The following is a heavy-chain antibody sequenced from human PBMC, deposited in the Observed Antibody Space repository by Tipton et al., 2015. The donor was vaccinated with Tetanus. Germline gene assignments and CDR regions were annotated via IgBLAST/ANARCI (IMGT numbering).Heavy chain of an antibody. CDR1: GFTFSSYS. V-gene: IGHV3-21*01. CDR2: MSSSSYYM. D-gene: IGHD6-19*01. Sequence: SLRLSCAASGFTFSSYSMNWVRQAPGRGLEWVSSMSSSSYYMYYADSVKGRFTISRDNAKNSLFLQMNSLRAEDTAVYYCAREESSGSFDYWGQGTLVTVSS. CDR3: AREESSGSFDY. J-gene: IGHJ4*02.